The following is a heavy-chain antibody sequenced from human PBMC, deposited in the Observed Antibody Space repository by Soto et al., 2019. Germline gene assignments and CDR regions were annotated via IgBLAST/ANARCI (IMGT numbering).Heavy chain of an antibody. CDR2: ISYDGSNK. J-gene: IGHJ4*02. CDR3: AKGCGFSGGGSCQPHY. Sequence: GGSLRLSCAASGFTFSSYGMHWVRQAPGKGLEWVAVISYDGSNKYYADSVKGRFTISRDNSKNTLYLQMNSLRAEDTAVYYCAKGCGFSGGGSCQPHYWGQGTLVTVSS. D-gene: IGHD2-15*01. V-gene: IGHV3-30*18. CDR1: GFTFSSYG.